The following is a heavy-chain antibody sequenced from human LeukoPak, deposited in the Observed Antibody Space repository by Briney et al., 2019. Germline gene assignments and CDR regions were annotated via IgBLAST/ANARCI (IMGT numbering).Heavy chain of an antibody. V-gene: IGHV4-4*02. D-gene: IGHD3-16*01. J-gene: IGHJ5*02. CDR3: ARHYGP. CDR1: GGSISSSNW. CDR2: IYYSGST. Sequence: SGTLSLNCAVSGGSISSSNWWSWVRQPPGKGLEWIGYIYYSGSTYYNPSLKSRVTISVDTSKSQFSLKLSSVTAADTAVYYCARHYGPWGQGTLVTVSS.